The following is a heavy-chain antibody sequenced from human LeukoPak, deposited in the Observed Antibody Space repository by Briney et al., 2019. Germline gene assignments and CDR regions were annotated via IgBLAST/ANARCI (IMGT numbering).Heavy chain of an antibody. CDR3: AREIIRNDEGAFDI. J-gene: IGHJ3*02. CDR1: GFTFSSFW. D-gene: IGHD1-1*01. CDR2: INQDESEE. Sequence: GGSLRLSCATSGFTFSSFWMSRVRQAPGKGLEWVANINQDESEEYYVDSVKGRFTISRDNAKNSLYLQMNSLRAEDTAVYYCAREIIRNDEGAFDIWGQGTVVTVS. V-gene: IGHV3-7*01.